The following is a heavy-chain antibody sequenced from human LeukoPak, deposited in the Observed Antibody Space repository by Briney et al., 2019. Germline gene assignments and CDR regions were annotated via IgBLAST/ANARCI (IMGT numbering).Heavy chain of an antibody. CDR2: IYDSGST. CDR1: GGSIRSSYYY. CDR3: ARQRRDGYNGYYFDY. J-gene: IGHJ4*02. Sequence: SETLSLTCTVSGGSIRSSYYYWGWIRQPPGKGLEWIGSIYDSGSTYYNPSLKSRVTISVDTSKNQFSLKLNSVTAADTAVYYCARQRRDGYNGYYFDYWGQGTLVTVSS. D-gene: IGHD5-24*01. V-gene: IGHV4-39*01.